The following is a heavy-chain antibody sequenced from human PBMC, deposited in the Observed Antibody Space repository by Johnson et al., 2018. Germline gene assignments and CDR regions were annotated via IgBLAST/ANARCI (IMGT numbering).Heavy chain of an antibody. CDR2: IHSDGRST. Sequence: VQLQESGGGLVRPGGSLRLSCAASGFTFSGYWMHWVRQAPGKGLVWVSRIHSDGRSTTYADSVKGRFTISRDNSNNSVFVQMNSRRPEDTAVYYCASGGIGSVGHWGQGVLVTVSS. D-gene: IGHD3-10*01. V-gene: IGHV3-74*03. J-gene: IGHJ4*02. CDR3: ASGGIGSVGH. CDR1: GFTFSGYW.